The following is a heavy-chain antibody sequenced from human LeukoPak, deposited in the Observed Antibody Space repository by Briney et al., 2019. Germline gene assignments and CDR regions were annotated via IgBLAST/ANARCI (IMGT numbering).Heavy chain of an antibody. CDR1: GGSISSGGYS. CDR2: IYHSGSI. D-gene: IGHD5-24*01. Sequence: SQTLSLTCAVSGGSISSGGYSWSWIRQPPGKGLEWIGYIYHSGSIYYNPSLKSRVTISVDRSKNQFSLKLSSVTAADTAVYYCARESGDGYSPWGQGTLVTVSS. V-gene: IGHV4-30-2*01. J-gene: IGHJ5*02. CDR3: ARESGDGYSP.